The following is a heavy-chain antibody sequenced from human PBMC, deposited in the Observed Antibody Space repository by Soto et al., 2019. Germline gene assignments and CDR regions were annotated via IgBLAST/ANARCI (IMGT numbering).Heavy chain of an antibody. J-gene: IGHJ4*01. V-gene: IGHV4-34*01. CDR1: GGSFSDHF. CDR2: VNHYGTT. D-gene: IGHD3-9*01. Sequence: SETLSLTCAVYGGSFSDHFWTWIRQAPGKDLEWIGEVNHYGTTNYKPSLKSRATVSADTSKNQFSLKLRSVTAADTAVYDCARGTSLTGVLQRDAPDKYYFDFWSQGTLVTVSS. CDR3: ARGTSLTGVLQRDAPDKYYFDF.